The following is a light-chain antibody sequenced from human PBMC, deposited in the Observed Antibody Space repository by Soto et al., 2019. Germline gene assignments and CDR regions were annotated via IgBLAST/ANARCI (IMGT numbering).Light chain of an antibody. CDR2: EVS. CDR1: QSPLHSDGKTY. J-gene: IGKJ1*01. V-gene: IGKV2D-29*01. CDR3: MQSKHLPPT. Sequence: DLVMTQTPVSLSVTPGQQASMSCRSSQSPLHSDGKTYLDWYLRKPGQTPHLLIYEVSNRFTGVPDRFSDSRSRTDVPLKISRVEAEDVGVYYCMQSKHLPPTFGPGTTVEIK.